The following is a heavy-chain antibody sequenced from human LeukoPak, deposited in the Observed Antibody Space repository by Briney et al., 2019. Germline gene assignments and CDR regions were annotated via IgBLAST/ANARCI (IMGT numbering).Heavy chain of an antibody. Sequence: SETLSLTCTVSGGSISSYYWSWIRQPPGKGLEWIGYIYYSGSTNYNPSLKSRVTISVDTSKNQFSLKLSSVTAADTAVYYCATSTMIVVITEGYWGQGTLVTVSS. V-gene: IGHV4-59*01. J-gene: IGHJ4*02. CDR3: ATSTMIVVITEGY. CDR1: GGSISSYY. CDR2: IYYSGST. D-gene: IGHD3-22*01.